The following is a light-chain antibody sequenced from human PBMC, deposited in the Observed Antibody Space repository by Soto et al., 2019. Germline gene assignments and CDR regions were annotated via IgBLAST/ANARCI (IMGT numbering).Light chain of an antibody. CDR2: GAS. Sequence: EIVLTQSPGTLSLSPGERATLSCRASQSVRDNYLAWYQQTPGQAPRLLMYGASRRATGIPDRFSGSGSGTDFTLTISRLEPEDSAVYYCQHYDSSLTFGGGTKVEIK. J-gene: IGKJ4*01. CDR3: QHYDSSLT. V-gene: IGKV3-20*01. CDR1: QSVRDNY.